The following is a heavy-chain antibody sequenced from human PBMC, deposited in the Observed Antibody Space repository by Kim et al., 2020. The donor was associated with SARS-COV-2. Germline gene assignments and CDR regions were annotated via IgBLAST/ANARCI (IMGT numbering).Heavy chain of an antibody. CDR1: GFTFSSYA. J-gene: IGHJ4*02. D-gene: IGHD2-2*01. CDR2: ISGSGGST. CDR3: AKIGMIVVPAAIDYFDY. V-gene: IGHV3-23*01. Sequence: GGSLRLSCAASGFTFSSYAMSWVRHAPGKGLEWVSAISGSGGSTYYADSVEGRFTISRDNSKNTLYLQMNSLRAEDTAVYYCAKIGMIVVPAAIDYFDYWGQGTLVTVSS.